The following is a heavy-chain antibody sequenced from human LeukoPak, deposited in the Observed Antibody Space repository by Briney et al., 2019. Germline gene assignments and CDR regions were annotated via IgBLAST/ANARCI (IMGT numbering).Heavy chain of an antibody. CDR3: ATIFGVANPVDY. J-gene: IGHJ4*02. D-gene: IGHD3-3*01. CDR2: IHYSGSN. Sequence: SETLSLTCTVSGGSISSYYWNWIRQPPGKGLEWIGYIHYSGSNYYNPSLKRRVTISVDTSKSQFSLKLRSVTAADTAVYYCATIFGVANPVDYWGQGTLVTVSS. CDR1: GGSISSYY. V-gene: IGHV4-59*01.